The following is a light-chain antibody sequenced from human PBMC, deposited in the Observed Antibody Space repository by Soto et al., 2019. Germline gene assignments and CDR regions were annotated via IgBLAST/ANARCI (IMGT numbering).Light chain of an antibody. Sequence: EIVLTQSTGTLSLSPGERATLSCMASQCVSSYLAWYQLKPGQAPRLLIYDASNRATGIPARFSGSGSGTDFTLTISSLEPEDFAGYYCQQRSNGPPLTFGLESRLEVK. CDR3: QQRSNGPPLT. CDR1: QCVSSY. CDR2: DAS. V-gene: IGKV3-11*01. J-gene: IGKJ5*01.